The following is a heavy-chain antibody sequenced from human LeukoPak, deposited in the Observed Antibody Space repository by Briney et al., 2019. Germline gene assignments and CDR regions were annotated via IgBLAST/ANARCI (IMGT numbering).Heavy chain of an antibody. CDR3: ARVLRGY. Sequence: GGSLRPSCAASGFTFSSYAMSWVRQAPGKGLEWVSSLYSGGSTYYADSVKGRFTISGDNSKNTLYLQMNSLRTEDTAIYYCARVLRGYWGQGTLVTVSS. V-gene: IGHV3-66*02. CDR1: GFTFSSYA. J-gene: IGHJ4*02. D-gene: IGHD3-3*01. CDR2: LYSGGST.